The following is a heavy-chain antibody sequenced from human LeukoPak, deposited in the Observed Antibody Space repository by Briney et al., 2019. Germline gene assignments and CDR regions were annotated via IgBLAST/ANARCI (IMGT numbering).Heavy chain of an antibody. V-gene: IGHV3-48*03. D-gene: IGHD3-10*01. Sequence: GGSLRLSCAASGFTLSSYEMNWVRQAPGKGLEWVSYISSSGSTIYYADSVKGRFTISRDNAKNSLYLQMNSLRAEDTAVYYCASVSITMVRGVMDWFDPWGQGTLVTVSS. CDR3: ASVSITMVRGVMDWFDP. J-gene: IGHJ5*02. CDR1: GFTLSSYE. CDR2: ISSSGSTI.